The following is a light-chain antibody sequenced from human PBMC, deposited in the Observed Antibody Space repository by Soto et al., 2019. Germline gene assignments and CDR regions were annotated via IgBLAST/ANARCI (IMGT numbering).Light chain of an antibody. J-gene: IGKJ2*01. CDR1: QSVLYSSNNKNY. Sequence: DIVMTQSPDSLAVSPGERATINCKSSQSVLYSSNNKNYLAWYQQKPGQPPKLLIYWASTREYGVPDRFSGSGSGTDFTLTISSLQAEDVAVYYCQQYYRTPYTFGQGTKLEIK. V-gene: IGKV4-1*01. CDR2: WAS. CDR3: QQYYRTPYT.